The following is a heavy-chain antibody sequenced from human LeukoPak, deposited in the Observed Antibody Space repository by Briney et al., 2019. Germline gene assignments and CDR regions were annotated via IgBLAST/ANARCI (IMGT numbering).Heavy chain of an antibody. CDR3: AREGAGLSDY. J-gene: IGHJ4*02. D-gene: IGHD1-26*01. Sequence: GGSLRLSCAASGFTFSSYAMSWVRQAPGKGLEWVSSISSSSSYIYYADSVKGRFTISRDNAKNSLYLQMNSLRAEDTAVYYRAREGAGLSDYWGQGTLVTVSS. V-gene: IGHV3-21*01. CDR2: ISSSSSYI. CDR1: GFTFSSYA.